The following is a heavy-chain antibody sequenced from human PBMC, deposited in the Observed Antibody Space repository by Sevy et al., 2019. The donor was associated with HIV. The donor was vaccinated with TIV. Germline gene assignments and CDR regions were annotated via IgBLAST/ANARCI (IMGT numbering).Heavy chain of an antibody. Sequence: LSLTCAASGFTFDDYTMHWVRQAPGKGLEWVSLISWDGGSTYYADSVKGRFTISRVNSKNSLYLQMNSLRTEDTALYYCAAIAAAGDFDYWGQGTLVTVSS. J-gene: IGHJ4*02. V-gene: IGHV3-43*01. CDR2: ISWDGGST. D-gene: IGHD6-13*01. CDR3: AAIAAAGDFDY. CDR1: GFTFDDYT.